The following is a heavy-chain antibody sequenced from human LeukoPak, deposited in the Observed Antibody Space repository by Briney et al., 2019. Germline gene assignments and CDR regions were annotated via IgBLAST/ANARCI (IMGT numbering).Heavy chain of an antibody. CDR2: IYHSGST. V-gene: IGHV4-4*02. CDR3: ARDEAAAHFDY. Sequence: SETLSLTCAVSGGSISSSNWWSWVRQPPGKGLEWIGEIYHSGSTNCNPSPKSRVTISVDKSKNQFSLKLSSVTAADTAVYYCARDEAAAHFDYWGQGTLVTVSS. CDR1: GGSISSSNW. D-gene: IGHD6-13*01. J-gene: IGHJ4*02.